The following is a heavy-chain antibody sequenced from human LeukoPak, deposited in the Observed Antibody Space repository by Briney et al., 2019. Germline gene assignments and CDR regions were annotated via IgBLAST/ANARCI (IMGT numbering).Heavy chain of an antibody. V-gene: IGHV4-4*07. D-gene: IGHD6-19*01. Sequence: PSETLSLTCTVSGGSLSSYYWGWIRQPAGKGLEWIGHIYTSGSTNYNPSLTSRVTMSVDTSKNQFSLKLSSVTAADTAVYYCARKGSSGWYDPFDYWGQGTLVTVSS. CDR2: IYTSGST. CDR3: ARKGSSGWYDPFDY. J-gene: IGHJ4*02. CDR1: GGSLSSYY.